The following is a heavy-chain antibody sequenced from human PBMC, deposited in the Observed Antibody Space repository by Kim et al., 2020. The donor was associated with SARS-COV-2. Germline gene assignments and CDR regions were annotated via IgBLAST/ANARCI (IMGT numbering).Heavy chain of an antibody. D-gene: IGHD3-22*01. Sequence: CNPSLRSRVTISVDTSKNQLSMKLTSVTAADTAVYYCARDSSGARDAFDIWGQGTMVTVSS. J-gene: IGHJ3*02. CDR3: ARDSSGARDAFDI. V-gene: IGHV4-31*02.